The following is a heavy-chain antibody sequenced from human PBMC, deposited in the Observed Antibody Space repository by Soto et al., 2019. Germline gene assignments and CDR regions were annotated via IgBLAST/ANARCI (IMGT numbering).Heavy chain of an antibody. J-gene: IGHJ5*02. V-gene: IGHV3-53*04. CDR2: IENGGST. CDR3: DRGLSSYDILTGRFNWFDP. CDR1: GFTVSSNY. Sequence: GEYLKISCAASGFTVSSNYMSWVRQAPGKGLERVTVIENGGSTYYEDSVKGRLTISRHNSKTTLYLQMNNLRAEDTAVYSCDRGLSSYDILTGRFNWFDPWGQGTLVTVSS. D-gene: IGHD3-9*01.